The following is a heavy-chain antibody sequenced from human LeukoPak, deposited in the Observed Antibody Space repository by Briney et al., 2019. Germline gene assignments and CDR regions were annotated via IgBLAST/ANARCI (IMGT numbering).Heavy chain of an antibody. CDR3: VSGDEFDY. J-gene: IGHJ4*02. CDR2: IRQDGREI. CDR1: RFIFSAYW. V-gene: IGHV3-7*01. Sequence: PGGSLRLSCAASRFIFSAYWMRWVRQAPGKGLEWLAAIRQDGREIYYVDSVKGRFTISRDNAKNSLYLQMNSLRAEGTAAYYCVSGDEFDYWGQGTLVTVSS.